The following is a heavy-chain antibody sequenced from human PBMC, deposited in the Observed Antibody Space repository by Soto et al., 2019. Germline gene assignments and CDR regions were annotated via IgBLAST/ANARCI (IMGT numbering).Heavy chain of an antibody. CDR2: ISYSGTT. V-gene: IGHV4-59*01. D-gene: IGHD3-10*02. J-gene: IGHJ4*02. CDR1: GDSIRCDS. Sequence: SETLSPSCTASGDSIRCDSWSWIWQPPVKRLEWIAYISYSGTTNYNPSLKSRVTISLDTSNNQLSLKMTSVTAADTAMYYCAKGFNHHGRGTLKLDTRGLGTLVTLSS. CDR3: AKGFNHHGRGTLKLDT.